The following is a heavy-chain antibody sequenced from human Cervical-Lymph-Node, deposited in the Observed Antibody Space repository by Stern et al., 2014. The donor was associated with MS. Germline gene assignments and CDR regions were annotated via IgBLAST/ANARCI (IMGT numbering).Heavy chain of an antibody. J-gene: IGHJ4*02. CDR3: ARDKMHAFDY. V-gene: IGHV1-18*01. CDR1: GYTFTTYG. Sequence: VQLVESGTEVKQPGASVLVSCKASGYTFTTYGITWVRQAPGQGLEWMGWTSADSGNTKYAQKFQYRVTMTRDTTTGTAYMEVRSLRSEDTAVYYCARDKMHAFDYWGQGTQVTVPS. CDR2: TSADSGNT. D-gene: IGHD2-8*01.